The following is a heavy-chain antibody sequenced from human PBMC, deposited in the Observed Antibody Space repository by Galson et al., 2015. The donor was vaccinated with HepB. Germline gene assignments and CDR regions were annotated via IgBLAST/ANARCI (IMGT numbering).Heavy chain of an antibody. Sequence: CAISGDSVSSNSAAWNWIRQSPSRGLEWLGRTYYRSKWYNDYAVSVKSRITINPDTSKNQFSLQLNSVTPEDTAVYYCARVVSSSWRHHIPDCWGQGTLVTVSS. CDR3: ARVVSSSWRHHIPDC. J-gene: IGHJ4*02. V-gene: IGHV6-1*01. CDR2: TYYRSKWYN. D-gene: IGHD6-13*01. CDR1: GDSVSSNSAA.